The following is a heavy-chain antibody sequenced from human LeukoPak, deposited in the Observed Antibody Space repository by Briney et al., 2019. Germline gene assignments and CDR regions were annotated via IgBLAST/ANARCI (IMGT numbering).Heavy chain of an antibody. CDR2: ISGSGGTT. CDR1: GFTFSNFA. J-gene: IGHJ4*02. CDR3: ADSSGYTGY. D-gene: IGHD3-22*01. Sequence: GGSLRLSCAASGFTFSNFAMNWVRQAPGKGLEWVSAISGSGGTTYYADSVKGRFTISRDNSKNTLCLQMNSLRAEDTAVYYCADSSGYTGYWGRGTLVTVSS. V-gene: IGHV3-23*01.